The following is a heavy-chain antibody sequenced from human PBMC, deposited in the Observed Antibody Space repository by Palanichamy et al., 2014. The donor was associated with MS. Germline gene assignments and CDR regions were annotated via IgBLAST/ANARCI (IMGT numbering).Heavy chain of an antibody. CDR3: TTAHLTVNRYYYYGMDV. Sequence: EVQLVESGGGLVKPGGSLRLSCAASGFTFSNAWMNWVRQAPGKGLEWVGRIKSKTDGGTTDYAAPVKGRFTISRDDSKNTLYLQMNSLKTEDTAAYYCTTAHLTVNRYYYYGMDVWGQGTTVTVSS. CDR1: GFTFSNAW. CDR2: IKSKTDGGTT. J-gene: IGHJ6*02. V-gene: IGHV3-15*07. D-gene: IGHD4-11*01.